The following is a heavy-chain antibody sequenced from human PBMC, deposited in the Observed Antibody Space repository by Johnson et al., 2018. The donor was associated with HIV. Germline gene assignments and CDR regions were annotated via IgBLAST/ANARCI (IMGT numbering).Heavy chain of an antibody. D-gene: IGHD6-6*01. CDR3: AKGSIAARWGAFDI. CDR2: IRYDGSNK. V-gene: IGHV3-30*02. CDR1: GFTFSSYG. J-gene: IGHJ3*02. Sequence: QVQLVESGGGVVQPGGSLRLSCAASGFTFSSYGMHWVRQAPGKGLEWVAFIRYDGSNKYYADSVKGRFTISRDNSKNSLYLQMNSLRAEDTALYYCAKGSIAARWGAFDIWGQGTMVTVSS.